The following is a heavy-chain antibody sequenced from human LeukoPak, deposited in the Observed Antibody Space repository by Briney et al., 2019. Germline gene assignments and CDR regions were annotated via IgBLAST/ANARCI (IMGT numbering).Heavy chain of an antibody. Sequence: SETLSLTCTVSGGSISSSSYYWGWIRQPPGKGLEWIGSIYYSGSTYYNPSLKSRVTMSVDTSKNQFSLKLSSVTAADTAVYYCARSPSTVTNWFDPWGQGTLVTVSS. V-gene: IGHV4-39*07. J-gene: IGHJ5*02. CDR2: IYYSGST. CDR3: ARSPSTVTNWFDP. D-gene: IGHD4-17*01. CDR1: GGSISSSSYY.